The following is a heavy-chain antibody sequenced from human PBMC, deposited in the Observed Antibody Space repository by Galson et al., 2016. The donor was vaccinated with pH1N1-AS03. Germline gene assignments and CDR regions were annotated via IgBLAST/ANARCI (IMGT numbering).Heavy chain of an antibody. CDR3: ARSTHVNEGLDF. D-gene: IGHD6-13*01. V-gene: IGHV2-70*20. CDR2: IDSDDDK. J-gene: IGHJ4*02. CDR1: GFSLTSPGVC. Sequence: PALVKPTQTLTLTCSFSGFSLTSPGVCVTWVRQPPGKALEWLATIDSDDDKYYTTSLKTRLTIPKDTSKNQVVLTMTNMDPVDTATYYCARSTHVNEGLDFWGQGTLVTVSS.